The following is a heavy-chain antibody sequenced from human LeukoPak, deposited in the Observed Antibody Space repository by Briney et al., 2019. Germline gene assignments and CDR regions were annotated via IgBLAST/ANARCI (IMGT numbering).Heavy chain of an antibody. Sequence: SETLSLTCTVSGGSIGSGSYYWSWIRQPAGKGLEWIGRIYTSGSTNYNPSLKSRVTISVDTSKNQFSLKLSSVTAADTAVYYCARDRYYDFWSGYHDYWGQGTLVTVSS. CDR3: ARDRYYDFWSGYHDY. V-gene: IGHV4-61*02. D-gene: IGHD3-3*01. CDR1: GGSIGSGSYY. CDR2: IYTSGST. J-gene: IGHJ4*02.